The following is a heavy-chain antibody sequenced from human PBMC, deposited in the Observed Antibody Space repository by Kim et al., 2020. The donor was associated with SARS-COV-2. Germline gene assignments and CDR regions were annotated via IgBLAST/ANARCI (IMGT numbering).Heavy chain of an antibody. CDR2: IYYSGST. D-gene: IGHD2-2*01. Sequence: SETLSLTCTVSGGSISSYYWSWIRQPPGKGLEWIGYIYYSGSTNYNPSLKSRVTISVDTSKNQFSLKLSSVTAADTAVYYCARVGERGYCSSTSCPLGGDYYYYYGMDVWGQGTTVTVSS. CDR1: GGSISSYY. V-gene: IGHV4-59*13. CDR3: ARVGERGYCSSTSCPLGGDYYYYYGMDV. J-gene: IGHJ6*02.